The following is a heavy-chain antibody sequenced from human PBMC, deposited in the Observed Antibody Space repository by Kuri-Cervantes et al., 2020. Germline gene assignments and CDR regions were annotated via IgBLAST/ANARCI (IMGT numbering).Heavy chain of an antibody. J-gene: IGHJ6*03. CDR1: GFTFSSYA. D-gene: IGHD2-2*01. CDR3: TTRLVPYCSRTSCSGYYYYYRTS. V-gene: IGHV3-23*01. CDR2: ISGSGGST. Sequence: GESLKISCAASGFTFSSYAMSWVRQAPGKGLEWVSAISGSGGSTYYADSVKGRFTISRDNSKNTLYLQMNSLKTEDTAVYYCTTRLVPYCSRTSCSGYYYYYRTSGAKGPRSPSP.